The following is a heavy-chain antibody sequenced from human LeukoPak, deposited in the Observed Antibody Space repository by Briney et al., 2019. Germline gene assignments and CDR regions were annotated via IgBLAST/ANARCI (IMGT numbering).Heavy chain of an antibody. V-gene: IGHV3-48*04. CDR1: GFTFSTYS. Sequence: GGSLRLSCAASGFTFSTYSMNWVRQPPGKGLEWASYISSSTSSIYYADSVKGRFTISRDNAKNSLYLQMNSLRAEDTALYYCAKDMDRAAAAPGDYWGQGTLVTVSS. CDR3: AKDMDRAAAAPGDY. J-gene: IGHJ4*02. D-gene: IGHD6-25*01. CDR2: ISSSTSSI.